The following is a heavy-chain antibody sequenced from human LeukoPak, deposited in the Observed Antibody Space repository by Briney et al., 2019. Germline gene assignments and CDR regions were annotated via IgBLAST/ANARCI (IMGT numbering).Heavy chain of an antibody. CDR3: ARGLTTVTQKVPFFDY. D-gene: IGHD4-17*01. Sequence: SETLSLTCTVSGGSISSGGYYWSWIRQHPGKGLEWIGYIYYSGSTYYNPSLKSRVTISVDTSKNQFSLKLSSVTAADTAVYYCARGLTTVTQKVPFFDYWGQGTLVTVSS. CDR2: IYYSGST. CDR1: GGSISSGGYY. J-gene: IGHJ4*02. V-gene: IGHV4-31*03.